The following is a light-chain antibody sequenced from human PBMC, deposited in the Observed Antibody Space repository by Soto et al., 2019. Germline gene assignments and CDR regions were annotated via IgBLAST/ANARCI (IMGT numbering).Light chain of an antibody. J-gene: IGLJ1*01. Sequence: QSALAPPSSLSGAAGQSITIPCTGTSSDVGGYNYVSWFQHRPGKAPKLMIYEVSNRPSGVPNRFSASKSGNTASLTISGLQAEDEAYYFCSSYTDSGSLYVFGTGTKAPS. CDR3: SSYTDSGSLYV. CDR1: SSDVGGYNY. CDR2: EVS. V-gene: IGLV2-14*01.